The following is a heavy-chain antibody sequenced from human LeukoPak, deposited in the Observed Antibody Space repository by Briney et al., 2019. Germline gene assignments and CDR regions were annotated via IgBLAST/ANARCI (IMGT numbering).Heavy chain of an antibody. CDR3: ARTGDTERFDY. Sequence: GGSLRLSCAASGFTFRNYGMHWVRQAPGKGLEWVALIRYDGSKKDYADSVKGRFTIFRDNSKNTLYLQMDSLRAEDTAVYYCARTGDTERFDYWGQGTLVTVSS. J-gene: IGHJ4*02. V-gene: IGHV3-33*01. CDR1: GFTFRNYG. D-gene: IGHD5-18*01. CDR2: IRYDGSKK.